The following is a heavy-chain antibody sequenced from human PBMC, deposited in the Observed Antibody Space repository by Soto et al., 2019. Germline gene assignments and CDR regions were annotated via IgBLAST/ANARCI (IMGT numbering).Heavy chain of an antibody. V-gene: IGHV3-48*02. CDR1: GFTFSSYS. D-gene: IGHD6-6*01. CDR3: ARGTGQWQLDFDY. J-gene: IGHJ4*02. CDR2: ISSSSSTI. Sequence: EVQLVESGGGLVQPGGSLRLSCAASGFTFSSYSMNWVRQAPGKGLEWVSYISSSSSTIYYADSVKGRFTISRDNAKNALYLQMNSLRDEDTAVYYGARGTGQWQLDFDYWGQGTLVTVSS.